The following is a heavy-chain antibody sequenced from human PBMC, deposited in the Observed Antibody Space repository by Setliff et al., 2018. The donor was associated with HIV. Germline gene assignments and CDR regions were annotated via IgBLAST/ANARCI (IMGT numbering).Heavy chain of an antibody. J-gene: IGHJ5*02. Sequence: ASETLSLTCTVSGGSASNSRYYWAWIRQPPGKGLEYSGSIYYNEKTYYSPSLKGRVTISVDKSKNQFSLNLTSVTAADTAVYFCASLVYYYDSNKGLREEGFDPWGQGTLVTVSS. CDR1: GGSASNSRYY. CDR2: IYYNEKT. V-gene: IGHV4-39*01. CDR3: ASLVYYYDSNKGLREEGFDP. D-gene: IGHD3-22*01.